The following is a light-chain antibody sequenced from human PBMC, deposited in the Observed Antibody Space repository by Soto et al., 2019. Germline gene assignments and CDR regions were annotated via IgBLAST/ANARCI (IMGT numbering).Light chain of an antibody. V-gene: IGKV4-1*01. CDR2: CAS. CDR1: QSVLFSSNNKNY. Sequence: DIVMTQSPDSLAVSLGERATINCKSSQSVLFSSNNKNYLAWYQQKPGQPPKLLIYCASTRDSGVPDRFSGSVSGTDFALTISSLQAEDVAVYYCQQYYSTPLTFGGGTKVEI. CDR3: QQYYSTPLT. J-gene: IGKJ4*01.